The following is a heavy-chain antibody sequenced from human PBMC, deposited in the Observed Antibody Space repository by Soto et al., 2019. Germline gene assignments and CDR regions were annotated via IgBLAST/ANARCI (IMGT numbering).Heavy chain of an antibody. Sequence: EVQLLESGGGLVQPGGSLRLSCAASGFTVSSYAMTWVRQAPGKGLEWVSGISGGGGSTYYADSVKGRFTISRDNSKNTLFLQMNSLRAEDTAVYYCAKDRTTVDFHYGMDVCGQGTTVSVSS. CDR1: GFTVSSYA. D-gene: IGHD4-17*01. J-gene: IGHJ6*02. V-gene: IGHV3-23*01. CDR3: AKDRTTVDFHYGMDV. CDR2: ISGGGGST.